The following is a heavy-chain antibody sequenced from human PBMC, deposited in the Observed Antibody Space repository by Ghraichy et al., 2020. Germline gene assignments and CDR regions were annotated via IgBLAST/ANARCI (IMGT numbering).Heavy chain of an antibody. V-gene: IGHV4-4*07. CDR2: IKISGNT. D-gene: IGHD5-18*01. CDR3: ARFNGYSSTLDY. Sequence: SETLSLTCTVSGGSISNYYWSWIRQPAGKGLEWIGRIKISGNTNYNPSLNSRVTISLDTSKNHFSLKLSSVTAADTAVYYCARFNGYSSTLDYWGQGTLVTVYS. CDR1: GGSISNYY. J-gene: IGHJ4*02.